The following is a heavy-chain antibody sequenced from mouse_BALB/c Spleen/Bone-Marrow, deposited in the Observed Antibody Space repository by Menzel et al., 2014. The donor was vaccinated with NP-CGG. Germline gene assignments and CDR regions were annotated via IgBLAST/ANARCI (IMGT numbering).Heavy chain of an antibody. CDR1: GFTFSDYY. D-gene: IGHD2-14*01. Sequence: EVQRVESGGGLVKPGGSLKLSCAAPGFTFSDYYMYWVRQTPEKRLEWVATISDGGSYTDYPGSVKGRFTVSRDNAKNNLYLQMSSLKSEDTAMYFCARTYRPFALDYWGQGTSVTVSS. J-gene: IGHJ4*01. CDR2: ISDGGSYT. CDR3: ARTYRPFALDY. V-gene: IGHV5-4*02.